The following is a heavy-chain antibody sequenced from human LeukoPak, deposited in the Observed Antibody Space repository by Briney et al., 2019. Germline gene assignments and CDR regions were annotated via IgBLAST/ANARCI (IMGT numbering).Heavy chain of an antibody. CDR2: INPNSGGT. D-gene: IGHD3-10*01. CDR3: ARDSRWFGELVLYYYYYMDV. V-gene: IGHV1-2*02. J-gene: IGHJ6*03. Sequence: ASVKVSCKASGYTFTGYYMHWVRQAPGQGLEWMGWINPNSGGTNYAQKFQGRVTMTRDTSISTAYMELSRLRSDDTAVYYCARDSRWFGELVLYYYYYMDVWGKGTTVTVSS. CDR1: GYTFTGYY.